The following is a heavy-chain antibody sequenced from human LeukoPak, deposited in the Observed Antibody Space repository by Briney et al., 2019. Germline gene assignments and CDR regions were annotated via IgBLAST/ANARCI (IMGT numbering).Heavy chain of an antibody. D-gene: IGHD4-23*01. V-gene: IGHV1-69*04. CDR2: IIAILGIA. CDR1: GGTFSSYT. Sequence: SVKVSCKASGGTFSSYTIGWVRQAPGQGLEWMGRIIAILGIANYAQMFQGRVTITADKSTSTAYMELSSLRSEDTAVYYCARDRGGTVVTPTHYMDVWGKGTTVTVSS. CDR3: ARDRGGTVVTPTHYMDV. J-gene: IGHJ6*03.